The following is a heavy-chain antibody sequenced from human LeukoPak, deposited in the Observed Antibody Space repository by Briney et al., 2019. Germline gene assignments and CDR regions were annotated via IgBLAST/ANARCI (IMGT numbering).Heavy chain of an antibody. J-gene: IGHJ4*02. V-gene: IGHV3-9*01. CDR3: VRDKYDSSGRFDY. Sequence: GGSLRLSCAASGFTFDDYAMHWVRQAPGKGLEWVSGISWNRGSIGYADSVKGRFTISRDNAKSSLYLQMNSLRAEDTAVYYCVRDKYDSSGRFDYWGQGTLVTVSS. CDR2: ISWNRGSI. CDR1: GFTFDDYA. D-gene: IGHD3-22*01.